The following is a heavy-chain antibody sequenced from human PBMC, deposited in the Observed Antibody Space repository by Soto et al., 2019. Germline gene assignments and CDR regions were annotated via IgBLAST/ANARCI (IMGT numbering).Heavy chain of an antibody. CDR2: IIPIFGTA. D-gene: IGHD7-27*01. CDR1: GGTKSGDP. CDR3: ARGQLATTWGGFQL. J-gene: IGHJ1*01. V-gene: IGHV1-69*06. Sequence: TVDCTSAGGTKSGDPSSWGRHAAGQGLEWMGGIIPIFGTANYAQKFQGRVTITADKSTSTAYMELSSLRSEDTAVFYSARGQLATTWGGFQLWGQRTLVSVYS.